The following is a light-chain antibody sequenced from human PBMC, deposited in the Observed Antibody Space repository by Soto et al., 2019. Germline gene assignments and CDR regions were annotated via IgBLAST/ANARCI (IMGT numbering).Light chain of an antibody. Sequence: EIVLTQSPGTLSLTPGERATLSCRARQSVSSTFLAWYQQTPGQAPQVLIYGASTRATGIPDRFSGSGSGTDFTLTISRLEPEDFAMYYCQQYESSRTFGQGTKVEMK. CDR3: QQYESSRT. CDR1: QSVSSTF. CDR2: GAS. J-gene: IGKJ1*01. V-gene: IGKV3-20*01.